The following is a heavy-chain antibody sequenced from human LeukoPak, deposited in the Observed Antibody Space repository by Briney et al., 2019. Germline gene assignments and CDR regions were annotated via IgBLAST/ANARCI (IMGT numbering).Heavy chain of an antibody. V-gene: IGHV1-2*02. CDR2: INPNRGGT. CDR3: ARPLTTSGWYFDL. J-gene: IGHJ2*01. D-gene: IGHD1-14*01. Sequence: SVKVSCKASGYTFTGFYTHWVRQAPGQGLEWLGWINPNRGGTNYAQKFQDRVTMTRDTSISTAYMELSSLRSDDTAIYYCARPLTTSGWYFDLWGRGTLVTVSS. CDR1: GYTFTGFY.